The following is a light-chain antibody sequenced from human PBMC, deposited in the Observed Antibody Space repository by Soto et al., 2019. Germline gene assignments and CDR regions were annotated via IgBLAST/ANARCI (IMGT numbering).Light chain of an antibody. Sequence: DIQMTQSPSSLSASVGDRVTITCRASQSISSYLNRYQQKPGKAPKLLIYAASSLQSGVPSRFSGSGSGTDFTLAISSLQPEDFATYYCQPSYSTPFTFGPGTKVDI. CDR2: AAS. CDR1: QSISSY. CDR3: QPSYSTPFT. V-gene: IGKV1-39*01. J-gene: IGKJ3*01.